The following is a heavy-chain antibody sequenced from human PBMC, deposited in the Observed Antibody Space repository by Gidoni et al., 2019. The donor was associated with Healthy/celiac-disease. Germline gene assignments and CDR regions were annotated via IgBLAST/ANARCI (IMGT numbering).Heavy chain of an antibody. Sequence: EVQLLESGGGLVQPGGSLRLSCAASGFTFSRYAMSWVRQAPGKGLEWVSAISGSGGSTYYADSVKGRFTISRDNSKNTLYLQMNSLRAEDTAVYYCAKYDGVVVPAATFPYRGALDCWGQGTLVTVSS. CDR3: AKYDGVVVPAATFPYRGALDC. CDR1: GFTFSRYA. V-gene: IGHV3-23*01. CDR2: ISGSGGST. J-gene: IGHJ4*02. D-gene: IGHD2-2*01.